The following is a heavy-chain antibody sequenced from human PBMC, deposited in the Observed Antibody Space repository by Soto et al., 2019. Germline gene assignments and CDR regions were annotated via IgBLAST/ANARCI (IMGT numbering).Heavy chain of an antibody. Sequence: QVQVVESGGGLVKPGGSLRLSCAASGFIFSDHYMSCIRQAPGKGLEWVSHINSGSTYTSYADSVKGRFTISRDDAKNSLYLHMNSLRAEDTAVYYCARSLQQLPLPDYWGQGTLVTVSS. CDR2: INSGSTYT. J-gene: IGHJ4*02. CDR1: GFIFSDHY. CDR3: ARSLQQLPLPDY. V-gene: IGHV3-11*05. D-gene: IGHD6-13*01.